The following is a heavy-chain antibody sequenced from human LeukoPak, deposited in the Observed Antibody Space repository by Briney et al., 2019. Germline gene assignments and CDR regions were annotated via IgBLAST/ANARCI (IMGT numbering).Heavy chain of an antibody. CDR1: GYTFTSYA. CDR3: TRDAFPISPQSGFYGMDV. J-gene: IGHJ6*02. CDR2: INTNTGNP. Sequence: ASAKVSCKASGYTFTSYAMNWVRQAPGQGLEWMGWINTNTGNPTYAQGFTGRFVFSLDTSVNTASLHISSLKAEDTAVYYCTRDAFPISPQSGFYGMDVWGQGTTVTVSS. V-gene: IGHV7-4-1*02. D-gene: IGHD3-10*01.